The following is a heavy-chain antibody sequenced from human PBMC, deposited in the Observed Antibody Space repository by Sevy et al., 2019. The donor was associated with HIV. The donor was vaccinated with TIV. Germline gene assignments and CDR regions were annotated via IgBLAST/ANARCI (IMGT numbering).Heavy chain of an antibody. CDR1: GFTFSSYA. CDR2: ISGSGGST. Sequence: GGSLRLPCAASGFTFSSYAMSWVRQAPGNGLEWVSAISGSGGSTYYADSVKGRFTISRDNSKNTLYLQMNSLRAEDTAVYYCAKAHSSGWYGRSWFDYWGQGTLVTVSS. CDR3: AKAHSSGWYGRSWFDY. D-gene: IGHD6-19*01. J-gene: IGHJ4*02. V-gene: IGHV3-23*01.